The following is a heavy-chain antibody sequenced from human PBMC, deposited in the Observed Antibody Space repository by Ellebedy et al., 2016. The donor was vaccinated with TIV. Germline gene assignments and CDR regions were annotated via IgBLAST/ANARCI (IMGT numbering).Heavy chain of an antibody. CDR1: GFTFSSYA. V-gene: IGHV3-23*01. Sequence: PGGSLRLSCAASGFTFSSYAMGWVRQAPGKGLVWVSTVSGSGNSTYYADSMKGRFTISRDNSKNTLYLQMNSLRAEDTAVYYCAKNSVTAAASCVDSWGRGSLVTVSS. J-gene: IGHJ4*02. CDR3: AKNSVTAAASCVDS. CDR2: VSGSGNST. D-gene: IGHD6-13*01.